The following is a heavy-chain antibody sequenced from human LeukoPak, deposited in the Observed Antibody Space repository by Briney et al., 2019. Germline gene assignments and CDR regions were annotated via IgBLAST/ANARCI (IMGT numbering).Heavy chain of an antibody. Sequence: SETLCLTCAVYGGSFSGYYWSWIRQPPGKGLEWIGEINHSGSTNYNPSLKSRVTISVDTSKNQFSLKLSSVTAADTAVYYCARVSSSFRSYYYYGMDVWGQGTTVTVSS. D-gene: IGHD6-13*01. CDR2: INHSGST. CDR3: ARVSSSFRSYYYYGMDV. J-gene: IGHJ6*02. V-gene: IGHV4-34*01. CDR1: GGSFSGYY.